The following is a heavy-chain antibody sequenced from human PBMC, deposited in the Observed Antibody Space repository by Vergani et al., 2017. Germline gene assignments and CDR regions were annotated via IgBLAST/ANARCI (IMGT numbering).Heavy chain of an antibody. J-gene: IGHJ4*02. V-gene: IGHV3-30*02. D-gene: IGHD2-2*01. CDR1: GFTFGGFG. Sequence: QVQLVDSGGGVVQPGGSLRLSCAASGFTFGGFGMHWVRQAPGKVLEWVAFISYDGTNQYYADSVKGRFTISRDNSKNTLYLQMNSLRAEDTAVYFCAKVRDANQLPHYWSQGTLVTVSS. CDR2: ISYDGTNQ. CDR3: AKVRDANQLPHY.